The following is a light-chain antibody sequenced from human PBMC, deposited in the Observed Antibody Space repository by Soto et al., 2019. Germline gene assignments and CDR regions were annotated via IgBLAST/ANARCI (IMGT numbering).Light chain of an antibody. CDR2: SNN. J-gene: IGLJ2*01. V-gene: IGLV1-44*01. CDR3: AAWDDSLNGVV. Sequence: QSVLTQPPSASGAPGQRVTISCSGSSSNIGSNTVNWYQQLPGTAPKLLIYSNNQRPSGVPDRFSGSKSGTSVPLAISGLQSEYEAEYDCAAWDDSLNGVVFGGGTKLTVL. CDR1: SSNIGSNT.